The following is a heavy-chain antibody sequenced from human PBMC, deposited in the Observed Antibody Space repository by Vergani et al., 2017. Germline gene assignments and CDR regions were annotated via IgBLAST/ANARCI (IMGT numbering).Heavy chain of an antibody. V-gene: IGHV4-34*01. CDR2: INHSGST. CDR3: ARGGGEYSGSYYDDY. Sequence: VQLVETGGGLIQPGGSLRLSCAASGFTVSSNYMSWVRQAPGKGLEWIGEINHSGSTNYNPSLKSRVTISVDTSKNQFSLKLSSVTAADTAVYYCARGGGEYSGSYYDDYWGQGTLVTVSS. CDR1: GFTVSSNY. J-gene: IGHJ4*02. D-gene: IGHD1-26*01.